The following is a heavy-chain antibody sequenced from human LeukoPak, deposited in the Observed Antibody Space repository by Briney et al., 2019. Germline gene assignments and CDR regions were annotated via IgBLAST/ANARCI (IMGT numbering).Heavy chain of an antibody. D-gene: IGHD6-6*01. CDR2: ISYDGNIK. CDR3: ARDKGTSYLSSFDY. CDR1: GFSFTSYN. J-gene: IGHJ4*02. V-gene: IGHV3-30*03. Sequence: GGSLRLSCAASGFSFTSYNFHWVRQAPGKGLQWLGFISYDGNIKYEDSVKGRFTISRDNSKNTLYLQMNSLRAADTAVYYCARDKGTSYLSSFDYWGQGTLVTVSS.